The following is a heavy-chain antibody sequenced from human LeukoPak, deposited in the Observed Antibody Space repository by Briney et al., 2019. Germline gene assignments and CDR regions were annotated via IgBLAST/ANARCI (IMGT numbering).Heavy chain of an antibody. Sequence: PGWALRLSCAASGFSFSDYYMSWLRPAPGQGLEWVAVISYDGSNKYYADSVKGRFTISRDNSKNTLYLQMNSLKADDPAGYYRSGCSGGSCYNYWGRGTLVTVSS. CDR1: GFSFSDYY. J-gene: IGHJ4*02. D-gene: IGHD2-15*01. V-gene: IGHV3-30*03. CDR3: SGCSGGSCYNY. CDR2: ISYDGSNK.